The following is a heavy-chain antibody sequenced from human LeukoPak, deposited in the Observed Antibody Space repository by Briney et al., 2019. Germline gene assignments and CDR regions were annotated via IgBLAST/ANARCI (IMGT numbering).Heavy chain of an antibody. Sequence: SETLSLTCSISGGSLNKFYWTWIRQTPGKGLEWIGCVYFSGRTTYNPSLKSRVSMSVDTSKNQFSLSLSSVTAADTAVYYCAKGAGPSWFDPWGQGTLVTVSS. V-gene: IGHV4-59*01. D-gene: IGHD6-19*01. CDR3: AKGAGPSWFDP. CDR2: VYFSGRT. CDR1: GGSLNKFY. J-gene: IGHJ5*02.